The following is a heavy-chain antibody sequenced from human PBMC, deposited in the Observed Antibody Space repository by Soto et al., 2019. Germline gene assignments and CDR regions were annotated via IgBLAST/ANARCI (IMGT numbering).Heavy chain of an antibody. V-gene: IGHV3-48*02. CDR1: TFTISSYS. CDR3: ARDGRRGYDMDV. J-gene: IGHJ6*02. Sequence: EVELVESGGGLVQPGGSLRLSCAASTFTISSYSMDWVRQAPGKGLEWVSYMGNNGRTIYYADAVKGRFTMSRDSGRNTLFLKMNSLRDEDTAVYYCARDGRRGYDMDVWGQGTTVTVSS. D-gene: IGHD3-10*01. CDR2: MGNNGRTI.